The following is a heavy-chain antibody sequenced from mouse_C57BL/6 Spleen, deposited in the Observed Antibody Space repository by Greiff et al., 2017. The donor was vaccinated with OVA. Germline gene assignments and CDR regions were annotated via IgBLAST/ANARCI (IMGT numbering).Heavy chain of an antibody. CDR1: GFTFSDYY. V-gene: IGHV5-16*01. D-gene: IGHD2-4*01. CDR3: ARGGGYDYDRYFDV. J-gene: IGHJ1*03. Sequence: DVQLVESEGGLVQPGSSMKLSCTASGFTFSDYYMAWVRQVPEKGLEWVANINSDGSSTYYLDSLKSRFIISRDNAKNILYLQMGSLKSEDTATDYCARGGGYDYDRYFDVWGTGTTVTVSS. CDR2: INSDGSST.